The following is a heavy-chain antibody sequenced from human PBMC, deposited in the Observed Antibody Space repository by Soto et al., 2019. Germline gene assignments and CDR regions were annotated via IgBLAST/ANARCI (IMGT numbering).Heavy chain of an antibody. D-gene: IGHD4-17*01. CDR2: ISAYSGNV. CDR1: GDTFSRST. J-gene: IGHJ4*02. CDR3: AIANYGDDDY. Sequence: QVQLVQSGAEVKKPGASVKVSCKTSGDTFSRSTISWVRQAPGQGLEWMGWISAYSGNVKYAWKFQDRVTMTTDTSTSTAYVALRSLRFDDTAVYYCAIANYGDDDYWGQGTLVTVSS. V-gene: IGHV1-18*01.